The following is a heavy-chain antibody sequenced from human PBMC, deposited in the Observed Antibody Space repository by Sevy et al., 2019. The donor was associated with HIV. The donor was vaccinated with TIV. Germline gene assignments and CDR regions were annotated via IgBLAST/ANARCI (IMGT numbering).Heavy chain of an antibody. CDR3: ARDQAESSTTGGLDS. J-gene: IGHJ4*02. V-gene: IGHV4-61*01. CDR2: IYYSGST. Sequence: SETLSLTCSVSGASVSSGSFFWTWIRQAPGKGLEWIGYIYYSGSTNYNPSLKSRVTFSVDTSKYQFSLKLRSVTAADTAVYYCARDQAESSTTGGLDSWGPGALVTV. CDR1: GASVSSGSFF. D-gene: IGHD4-4*01.